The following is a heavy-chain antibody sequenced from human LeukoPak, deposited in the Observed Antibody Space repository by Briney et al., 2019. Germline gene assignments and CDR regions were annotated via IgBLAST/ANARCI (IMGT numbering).Heavy chain of an antibody. D-gene: IGHD3-10*01. J-gene: IGHJ4*02. V-gene: IGHV3-23*01. CDR3: ARHYGSGSSSYFDY. CDR1: GFTFSSFA. CDR2: ISGSGGST. Sequence: GGSLRLSCAASGFTFSSFAMSWVRQAPGKGLEWVPGISGSGGSTYYADSVKGRCTISRDNSKNTLYLQVNGLRADDTAVYYCARHYGSGSSSYFDYWGLGTLVTVSS.